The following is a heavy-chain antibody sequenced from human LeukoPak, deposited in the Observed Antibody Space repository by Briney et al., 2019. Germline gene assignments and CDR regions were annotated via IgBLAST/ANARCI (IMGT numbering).Heavy chain of an antibody. J-gene: IGHJ4*02. CDR1: GYTFTSYG. D-gene: IGHD3-3*01. V-gene: IGHV1-18*01. CDR3: AFGSGYYYFDY. CDR2: ISAYNGNT. Sequence: ASVKVSCKASGYTFTSYGISWVRQAPGQGLEWMGWISAYNGNTNYAQKFQGRVTITADESTSTAYMELSSLRSEDTAVYYCAFGSGYYYFDYWGQGTLVTVSS.